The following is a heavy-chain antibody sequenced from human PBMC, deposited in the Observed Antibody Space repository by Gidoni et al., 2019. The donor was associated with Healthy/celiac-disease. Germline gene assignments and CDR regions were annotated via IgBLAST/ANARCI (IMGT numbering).Heavy chain of an antibody. D-gene: IGHD2-2*01. CDR3: ARYCSSTSRFGFDS. J-gene: IGHJ5*01. CDR2: INHSGST. Sequence: QVQLQQWGAGLLKPSETLSLTCAVYGGSFSGYYWSWIRQPPGKGLEWIGEINHSGSTNYNPSLKSRVTISVDTSKNQFSLKLSSVTAADTAVYYCARYCSSTSRFGFDSWGQGTLVTVSS. V-gene: IGHV4-34*01. CDR1: GGSFSGYY.